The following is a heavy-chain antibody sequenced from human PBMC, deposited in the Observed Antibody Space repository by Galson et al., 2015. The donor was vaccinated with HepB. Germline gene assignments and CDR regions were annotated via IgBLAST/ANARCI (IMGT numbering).Heavy chain of an antibody. CDR3: ARAGLYSSSWYRYWFDP. CDR2: INAGNGNT. CDR1: GYTFTSYA. D-gene: IGHD6-13*01. J-gene: IGHJ5*02. V-gene: IGHV1-3*01. Sequence: SVKVSCKASGYTFTSYAMHWVRQAPGQRLEWMGWINAGNGNTKYSQKFQGRVTITRDTSASTAYMELSSLRSEDTAVYYCARAGLYSSSWYRYWFDPWGQGTLVTVSS.